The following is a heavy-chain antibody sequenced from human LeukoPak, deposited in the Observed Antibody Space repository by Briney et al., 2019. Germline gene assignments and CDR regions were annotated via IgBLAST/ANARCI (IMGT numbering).Heavy chain of an antibody. CDR2: ISSSSSYI. Sequence: GGSLRLSCAASGFTFSSYSMNWVRQAPGKGLGWVSSISSSSSYIYYADSVKGRFTISRDNAKNSLYLQMNSLRAEDTAVYYCARDSATYYYDSSGYYAPRDLDYWGQGTLVTVSS. CDR1: GFTFSSYS. J-gene: IGHJ4*02. D-gene: IGHD3-22*01. V-gene: IGHV3-21*01. CDR3: ARDSATYYYDSSGYYAPRDLDY.